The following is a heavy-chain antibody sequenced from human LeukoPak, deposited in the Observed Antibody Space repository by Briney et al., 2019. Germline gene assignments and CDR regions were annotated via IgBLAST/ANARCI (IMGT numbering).Heavy chain of an antibody. J-gene: IGHJ5*02. CDR2: ISHDGSNK. D-gene: IGHD6-19*01. Sequence: GGSLRLSCAASGFTFSSYAMHWVRQAPGKGLEWVAVISHDGSNKYYADSVKGRFTISRDNSKNTLYLQMNSLRAEDTAVYYCARGGRAVAGRNWFDPWGQGTLVTVSS. CDR1: GFTFSSYA. CDR3: ARGGRAVAGRNWFDP. V-gene: IGHV3-30-3*01.